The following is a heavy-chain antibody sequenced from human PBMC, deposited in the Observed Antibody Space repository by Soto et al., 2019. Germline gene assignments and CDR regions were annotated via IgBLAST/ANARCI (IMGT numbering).Heavy chain of an antibody. J-gene: IGHJ4*02. D-gene: IGHD5-12*01. Sequence: EVQLLESGGGLVQPGGSLRLSCTASGITFSNYAMSWVRQAPRKGLEWVSSISTSGGRPYYADSVKGRFTISRDNSKNTLYLQMNSLRVEDTAVYYCAKDGWLQPQNDYWGQGTLVTVSS. CDR1: GITFSNYA. CDR3: AKDGWLQPQNDY. V-gene: IGHV3-23*01. CDR2: ISTSGGRP.